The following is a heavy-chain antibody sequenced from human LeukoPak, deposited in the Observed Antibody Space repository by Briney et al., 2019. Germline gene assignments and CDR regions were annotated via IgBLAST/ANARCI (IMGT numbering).Heavy chain of an antibody. V-gene: IGHV3-11*06. D-gene: IGHD2-15*01. CDR1: GFTFSDYW. J-gene: IGHJ4*02. Sequence: GGSLRLSCAVSGFTFSDYWMTWIRQAPGKGLEWISYISSSSSYTNYADSVKGRFTISRDNAKNSLYLQMNTLRAEDTAVYYCARDPYSGGGSCYSNYFDYWGQGTLVTVSS. CDR2: ISSSSSYT. CDR3: ARDPYSGGGSCYSNYFDY.